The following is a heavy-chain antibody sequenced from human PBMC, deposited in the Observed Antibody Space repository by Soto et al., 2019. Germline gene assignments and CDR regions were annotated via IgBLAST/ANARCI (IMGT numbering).Heavy chain of an antibody. CDR1: GFTFSSYG. J-gene: IGHJ3*02. CDR3: AKDQGHGGRGAFDI. Sequence: QVQLVESGGGVVQPGRSLRLSCAASGFTFSSYGMHWVRQAPGKGLEWVAVISYDGSNKYYADSVKGRFTISRDNSKNTLYLQMNSLRAEDTAVYYCAKDQGHGGRGAFDIWGQGTMVTVSS. V-gene: IGHV3-30*18. D-gene: IGHD3-10*01. CDR2: ISYDGSNK.